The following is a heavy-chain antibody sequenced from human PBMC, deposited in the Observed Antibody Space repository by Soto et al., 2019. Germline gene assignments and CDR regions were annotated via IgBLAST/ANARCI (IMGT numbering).Heavy chain of an antibody. J-gene: IGHJ4*02. CDR1: GGSFSGYY. Sequence: SETLSLTCAVYGGSFSGYYWIWIRQPPGKGLEWIGEINHSGSTNYNPSLKSRVTISVDTSKNQFSLKLSSVTAADTAVYYCARVGIGYSYGLFDYWGQGTLVTVSS. D-gene: IGHD5-18*01. CDR3: ARVGIGYSYGLFDY. V-gene: IGHV4-34*01. CDR2: INHSGST.